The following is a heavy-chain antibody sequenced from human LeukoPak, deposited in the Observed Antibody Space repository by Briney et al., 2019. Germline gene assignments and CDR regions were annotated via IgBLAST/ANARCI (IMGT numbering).Heavy chain of an antibody. CDR1: GFTLSSYS. CDR3: ARGVVPAAYYYYYMDV. D-gene: IGHD2-2*01. V-gene: IGHV3-21*01. CDR2: ISSSSSYI. Sequence: PGGSLRLSCAASGFTLSSYSMNWVRQAPGKGLEWVSSISSSSSYIYYADSVKGRFTISRDNAKNSLYLQMNSLRAEDTAVYYCARGVVPAAYYYYYMDVWGKGTTVTVSS. J-gene: IGHJ6*03.